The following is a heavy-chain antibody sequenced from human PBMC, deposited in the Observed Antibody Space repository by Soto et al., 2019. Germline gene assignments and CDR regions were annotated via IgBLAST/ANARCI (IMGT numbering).Heavy chain of an antibody. CDR1: GGSISGYY. Sequence: QLQLQESGPGLVKPSETLSLTCAVSGGSISGYYWTWIRQPPGKGLEWVGSLFYGGTIDYNASLKRRLTISVDTSKNQFSLKLRSVTAADTAVYYCVRHRGLEPVYWGQGTLVTASS. J-gene: IGHJ4*02. CDR2: LFYGGTI. CDR3: VRHRGLEPVY. V-gene: IGHV4-39*01. D-gene: IGHD3-10*01.